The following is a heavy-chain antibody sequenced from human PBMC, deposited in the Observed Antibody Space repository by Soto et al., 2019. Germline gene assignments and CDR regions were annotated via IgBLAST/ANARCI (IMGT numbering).Heavy chain of an antibody. D-gene: IGHD6-13*01. CDR1: GGSFSGYY. Sequence: KTSETLSLTCAVYGGSFSGYYWSWIRQPPGKGLEWIGEINHSGSTNYNPSLKSRVTISVDTSKNQFSLKLSSVTAADTAVYYCARGRYSSSWYSWFDPWGQGTLVTVSS. V-gene: IGHV4-34*01. J-gene: IGHJ5*02. CDR2: INHSGST. CDR3: ARGRYSSSWYSWFDP.